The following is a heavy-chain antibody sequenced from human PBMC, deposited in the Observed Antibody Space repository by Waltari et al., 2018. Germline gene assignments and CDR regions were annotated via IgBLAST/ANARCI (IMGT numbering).Heavy chain of an antibody. V-gene: IGHV3-15*01. CDR2: FKFRSDGGTA. D-gene: IGHD2-2*01. CDR3: TTDFHSEYAEYYFDN. J-gene: IGHJ4*02. Sequence: VELVDSGGGSVKPGGSLRVSCSASGFSLNCAWMRWVRQRPGKGLEWVGRFKFRSDGGTADYAAPVKDRFFISRDDSKPTLYLQMNSLKTEDTAVYYCTTDFHSEYAEYYFDNWTQGTLVTVSS. CDR1: GFSLNCAW.